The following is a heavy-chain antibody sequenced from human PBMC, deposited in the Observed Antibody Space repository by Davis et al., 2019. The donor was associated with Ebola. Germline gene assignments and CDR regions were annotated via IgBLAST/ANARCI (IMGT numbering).Heavy chain of an antibody. CDR2: IKSKAFGGTT. CDR1: GFTFSSAW. Sequence: GESLKISCAASGFTFSSAWMRWVRQAPGKGLEWVGRIKSKAFGGTTDYAAPVTGRFTISRDDSRNTLFLQMNSLKVEDTAVYYCTSSYDDFWSGSYDWGQGTLVTVSS. V-gene: IGHV3-15*01. CDR3: TSSYDDFWSGSYD. D-gene: IGHD3-3*01. J-gene: IGHJ4*02.